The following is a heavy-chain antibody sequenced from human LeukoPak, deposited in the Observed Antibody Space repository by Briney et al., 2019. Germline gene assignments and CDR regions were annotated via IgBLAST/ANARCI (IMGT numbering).Heavy chain of an antibody. CDR3: ARGGALYNWFDP. Sequence: SETLSLTCPVSGGSISSYYWSWIRQPPGKGLEWIGYIYYSGSTNYNPSLKSRVTISVDTSKNQFSLKLRSVTAADTAVYYCARGGALYNWFDPWGQGTLVTVSS. V-gene: IGHV4-59*01. D-gene: IGHD1-26*01. CDR2: IYYSGST. J-gene: IGHJ5*02. CDR1: GGSISSYY.